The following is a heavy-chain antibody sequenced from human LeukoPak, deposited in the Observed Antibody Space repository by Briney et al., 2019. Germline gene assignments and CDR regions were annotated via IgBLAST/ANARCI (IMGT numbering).Heavy chain of an antibody. D-gene: IGHD6-13*01. J-gene: IGHJ4*02. CDR2: IYYSGST. CDR1: GGSISSYY. CDR3: ARMKGSSWYLVVDY. V-gene: IGHV4-59*01. Sequence: SETLSLTCTVSGGSISSYYWSWIRQPPGKGLEWIGYIYYSGSTNYNPSLKSRVTISVDTSKNQFSLKLNSVTAADTAVYYCARMKGSSWYLVVDYWGQGTLVTVSS.